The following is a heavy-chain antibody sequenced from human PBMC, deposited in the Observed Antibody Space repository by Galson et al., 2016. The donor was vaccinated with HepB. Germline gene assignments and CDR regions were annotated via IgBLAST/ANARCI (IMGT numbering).Heavy chain of an antibody. CDR2: VSTNGRST. J-gene: IGHJ6*02. Sequence: SLRLSCAASGFTFSSYWVHWVRQAPGKGLMWVSRVSTNGRSTRYAYSVTGRFTISRDNAKNTLYLQMRSLRAEDSAMYFCARNPYSGPRYYYGLDDWGRGAMVTVSS. V-gene: IGHV3-74*01. CDR1: GFTFSSYW. CDR3: ARNPYSGPRYYYGLDD. D-gene: IGHD4-23*01.